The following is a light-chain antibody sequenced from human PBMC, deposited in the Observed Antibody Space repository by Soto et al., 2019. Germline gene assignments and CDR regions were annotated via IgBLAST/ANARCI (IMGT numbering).Light chain of an antibody. J-gene: IGLJ1*01. Sequence: QSVLTQPPSVSAAPGQKVTISCSGSSSNIGNNYVSWYQQLPGTAPKLLIYENNKRPSGIPDRFSGSKSGTSATLGITGLQTGDEVDYYCGTWDSSLSAGGVFGTGTKLTV. V-gene: IGLV1-51*02. CDR2: ENN. CDR1: SSNIGNNY. CDR3: GTWDSSLSAGGV.